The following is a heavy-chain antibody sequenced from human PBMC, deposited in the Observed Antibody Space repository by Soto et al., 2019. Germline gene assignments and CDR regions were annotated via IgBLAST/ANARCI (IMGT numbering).Heavy chain of an antibody. CDR3: ARDNQAETWWLRYYYGMDV. CDR1: GDSVSSNSAA. D-gene: IGHD5-12*01. Sequence: SQTLSLTCAISGDSVSSNSAAWNWIRQSPSRGPEWLGRTYYRSKWYNDYAVSVKSRITINPDTSKNQFSLQLNSVTPEDTAVYYCARDNQAETWWLRYYYGMDVWGQGTTVTVSS. CDR2: TYYRSKWYN. V-gene: IGHV6-1*01. J-gene: IGHJ6*02.